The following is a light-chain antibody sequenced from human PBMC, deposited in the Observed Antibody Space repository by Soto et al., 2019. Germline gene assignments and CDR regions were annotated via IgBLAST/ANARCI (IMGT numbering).Light chain of an antibody. CDR3: QQYGSSPSIT. CDR1: QSVSSRY. V-gene: IGKV3-20*01. J-gene: IGKJ5*01. CDR2: GAS. Sequence: EIVLTQSPGTLSLSPGERATLSCKASQSVSSRYLACYQQKPGQAPRLRLYGASSRATGIPDRFSGSGSGTDLTLTISRLETEDFAVYYCQQYGSSPSITFGQGTRLEI.